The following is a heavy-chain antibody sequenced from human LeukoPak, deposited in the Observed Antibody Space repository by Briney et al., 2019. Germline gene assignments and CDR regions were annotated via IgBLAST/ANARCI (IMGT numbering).Heavy chain of an antibody. D-gene: IGHD3-10*01. J-gene: IGHJ4*02. Sequence: GGSLRLSCAASGFTFSSNPMKWVRQAPGKGLEWVSSISSNGRYIHYADSVKGRFTVSRDNAKNSLYLQMNSLRVEDTAVYYCASGSGSYYNYWGQGTLVTVSS. V-gene: IGHV3-21*01. CDR2: ISSNGRYI. CDR1: GFTFSSNP. CDR3: ASGSGSYYNY.